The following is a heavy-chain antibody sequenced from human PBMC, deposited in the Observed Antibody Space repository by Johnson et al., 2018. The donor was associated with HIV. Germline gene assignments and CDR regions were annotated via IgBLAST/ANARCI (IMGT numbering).Heavy chain of an antibody. CDR3: AREVSTGWYFLAFDI. Sequence: VQLLESGGGVVRPGGSLRLSCAASGFTFDDYGMSWVRQAPGKGLEWVSGITWNGGSTGYADSVKGRFTISRDNVKNSLYLQMNSLRAEDTAFYYCAREVSTGWYFLAFDIWGQGTMVTVSS. CDR2: ITWNGGST. V-gene: IGHV3-20*04. CDR1: GFTFDDYG. J-gene: IGHJ3*02. D-gene: IGHD6-19*01.